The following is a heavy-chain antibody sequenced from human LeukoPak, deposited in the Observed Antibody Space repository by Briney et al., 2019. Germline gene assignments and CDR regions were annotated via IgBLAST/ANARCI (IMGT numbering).Heavy chain of an antibody. J-gene: IGHJ4*02. D-gene: IGHD3-22*01. V-gene: IGHV4-39*02. CDR2: IYYSAST. CDR3: ARDSSGYTFDY. Sequence: PSETLSLTCTVSGGSISSSSYYWGWIRQPPGKGLEWIGSIYYSASTYYNPSLKSRVTISVDTSKNQFSLKLSSVTAADTAVYYCARDSSGYTFDYWGQGTLVTVSS. CDR1: GGSISSSSYY.